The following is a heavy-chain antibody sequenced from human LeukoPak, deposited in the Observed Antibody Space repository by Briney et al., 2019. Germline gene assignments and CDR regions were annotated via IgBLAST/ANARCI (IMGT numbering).Heavy chain of an antibody. V-gene: IGHV4-34*01. Sequence: SETLSLTCAAYGGSFSGYYWSWIRQPPGKGLEWIGEINHSGSTNYNPSLKSRVTISVDTSKNQFSLKLSSVTAADTAVYYCARERAYYYGSGSYYKKNGMDVWGQGTTVTVSS. D-gene: IGHD3-10*01. CDR1: GGSFSGYY. J-gene: IGHJ6*02. CDR3: ARERAYYYGSGSYYKKNGMDV. CDR2: INHSGST.